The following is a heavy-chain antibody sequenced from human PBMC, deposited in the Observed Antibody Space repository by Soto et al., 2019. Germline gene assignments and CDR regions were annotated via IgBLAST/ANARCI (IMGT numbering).Heavy chain of an antibody. CDR3: ARGQQWRSSFDY. V-gene: IGHV4-34*01. D-gene: IGHD6-19*01. J-gene: IGHJ4*02. Sequence: QVQLQQWGAGLLKPSETLSLTCAVYGGSFSGYYWSWIRQPPGKGLEWIGEINHSGSTNYNPSFKSRVTISVDTSKNQFSLKLSSVTAADTAVYYCARGQQWRSSFDYWGQGTLVTVSS. CDR2: INHSGST. CDR1: GGSFSGYY.